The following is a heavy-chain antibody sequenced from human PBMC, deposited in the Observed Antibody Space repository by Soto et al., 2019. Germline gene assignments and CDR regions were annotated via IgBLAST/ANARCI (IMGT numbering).Heavy chain of an antibody. V-gene: IGHV3-7*03. J-gene: IGHJ6*02. CDR2: IKQDGSEK. CDR1: GFTFSSYW. Sequence: GGSLRLSCAASGFTFSSYWMSWVRQAPGKGLEWVANIKQDGSEKYYVDSVKGRFTISRDDSKNTLYLQMNSLKTEDTAVYYCTCCYDKAVDVLYYYYGMDVWGQGPTVTVSS. D-gene: IGHD5-12*01. CDR3: TCCYDKAVDVLYYYYGMDV.